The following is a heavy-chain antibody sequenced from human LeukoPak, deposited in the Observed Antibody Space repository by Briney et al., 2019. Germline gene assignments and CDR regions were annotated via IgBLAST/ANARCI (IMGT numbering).Heavy chain of an antibody. J-gene: IGHJ4*02. V-gene: IGHV1-69*13. D-gene: IGHD6-13*01. CDR3: ARDGGPSSSSPWGY. Sequence: GASVKVSCKASGYTFTGYYMHWVRQAPGQGLEWMGGIIPIFGTANYAQKFQGRVTITADESTSTAYMELSSLRSEDTAVYYCARDGGPSSSSPWGYWGQGTLVTVSS. CDR1: GYTFTGYY. CDR2: IIPIFGTA.